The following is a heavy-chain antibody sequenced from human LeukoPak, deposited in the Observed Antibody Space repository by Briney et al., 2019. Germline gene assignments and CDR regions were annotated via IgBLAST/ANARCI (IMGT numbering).Heavy chain of an antibody. CDR2: IYYSGST. Sequence: PSETLSLTCTVSGGSIGSYYWSWIRQPPGKGLEWIGYIYYSGSTNYNPSLKSRVTISVDTSKNQFSLKLSSVTAADTAVYYCARDISISSWPHYFDYWGQGTLVTVSS. CDR1: GGSIGSYY. J-gene: IGHJ4*02. D-gene: IGHD6-13*01. CDR3: ARDISISSWPHYFDY. V-gene: IGHV4-59*01.